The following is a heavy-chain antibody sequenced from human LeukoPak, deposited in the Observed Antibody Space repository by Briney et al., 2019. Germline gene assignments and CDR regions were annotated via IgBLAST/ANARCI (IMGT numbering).Heavy chain of an antibody. CDR3: AKKRGGDGFTYY. CDR2: ISGSGGST. Sequence: GGSLRLSCAASGFTFSSYAMSWVRQAPGKGLEWVSSISGSGGSTYYADSVKGRFTISRDNSKNTLYLQVTSPRAEDTAVYYCAKKRGGDGFTYYWGQGTLVTVSS. D-gene: IGHD5-24*01. J-gene: IGHJ4*02. V-gene: IGHV3-23*01. CDR1: GFTFSSYA.